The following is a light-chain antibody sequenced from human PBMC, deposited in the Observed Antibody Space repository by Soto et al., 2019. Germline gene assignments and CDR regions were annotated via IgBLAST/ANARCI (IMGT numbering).Light chain of an antibody. V-gene: IGKV3-20*01. Sequence: EIVLTQSPGTLSLSPGERATLSCRASQSVSSTYLVWYQQKVGQAPRLLIYGASSRATGIPDRFSGSGSGTDFTLTINRMEPEDFAVSYCQQHETAVWTLGQGTKVDIK. J-gene: IGKJ1*01. CDR2: GAS. CDR3: QQHETAVWT. CDR1: QSVSSTY.